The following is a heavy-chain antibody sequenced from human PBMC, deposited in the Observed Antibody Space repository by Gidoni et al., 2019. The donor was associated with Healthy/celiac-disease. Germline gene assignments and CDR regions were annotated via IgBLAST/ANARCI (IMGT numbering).Heavy chain of an antibody. CDR2: IKSKTDGGTT. J-gene: IGHJ4*02. D-gene: IGHD6-19*01. Sequence: EVQLVESGGGLVKPGGSLRLSCAASGFTFSNAWMSWVRQAPGKGLEWVGRIKSKTDGGTTDYAAPVKGRFTISRDDSKNTLYLQMNSLKTEDTAVYYCTTDRRSSGWPDTYYFDYWGQGTLVTVSS. CDR3: TTDRRSSGWPDTYYFDY. CDR1: GFTFSNAW. V-gene: IGHV3-15*01.